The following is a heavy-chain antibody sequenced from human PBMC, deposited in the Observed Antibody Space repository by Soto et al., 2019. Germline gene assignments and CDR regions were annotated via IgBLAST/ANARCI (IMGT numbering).Heavy chain of an antibody. CDR2: ISGSGGST. J-gene: IGHJ5*02. Sequence: GGSLRLSCAASGFTLSSYAMSWVRQAPGKGLEWVSAISGSGGSTYYADSVKGRFTISRDNSKNTLYLQMNSLRAEDTAVYYCAKDRYSSGWYNWFDPWGQGTLVTVSS. CDR1: GFTLSSYA. CDR3: AKDRYSSGWYNWFDP. D-gene: IGHD6-19*01. V-gene: IGHV3-23*01.